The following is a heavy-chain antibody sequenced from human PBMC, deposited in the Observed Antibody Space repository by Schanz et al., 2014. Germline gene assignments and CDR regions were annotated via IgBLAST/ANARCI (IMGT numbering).Heavy chain of an antibody. V-gene: IGHV1-18*01. CDR3: ARGIGGYGANNYFDY. CDR2: ISVYNHNK. Sequence: QVQLVQSGAEVKKPGASVKVSCKASGYTFINSGISWVRQAPGQGLEWMGWISVYNHNKEYDQKFQGRVTMTTDTSASTAYMELSSLRSEDTAVYSCARGIGGYGANNYFDYWGQGTLVTVSS. CDR1: GYTFINSG. J-gene: IGHJ4*02. D-gene: IGHD5-12*01.